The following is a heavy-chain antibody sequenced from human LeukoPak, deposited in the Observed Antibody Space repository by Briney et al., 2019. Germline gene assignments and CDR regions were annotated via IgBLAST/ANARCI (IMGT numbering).Heavy chain of an antibody. CDR3: ARRGMYSSSWTYFDS. Sequence: PGGSLRLSCAASGFTFGSQWMSWVRQAPGKGLEWVANIKQDGSEKYYVDSVKGRFTVSRDNAKNSLYLQMNSLRAEDTAVYYCARRGMYSSSWTYFDSWDQGTLVTVSS. D-gene: IGHD6-13*01. V-gene: IGHV3-7*01. CDR2: IKQDGSEK. CDR1: GFTFGSQW. J-gene: IGHJ4*02.